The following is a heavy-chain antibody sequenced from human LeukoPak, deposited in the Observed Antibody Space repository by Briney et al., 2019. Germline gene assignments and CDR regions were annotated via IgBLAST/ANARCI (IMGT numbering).Heavy chain of an antibody. V-gene: IGHV1-69*04. Sequence: SVKASCKASGGTFSSYAISWVRQAPGQGLEWMGRIIPILGIANYAQKFQGRVTITADKSTSTAYMELSSLRSEDTAVYYCARSEVVLLDYWGQGTLVTVSS. D-gene: IGHD2-15*01. CDR2: IIPILGIA. CDR1: GGTFSSYA. J-gene: IGHJ4*02. CDR3: ARSEVVLLDY.